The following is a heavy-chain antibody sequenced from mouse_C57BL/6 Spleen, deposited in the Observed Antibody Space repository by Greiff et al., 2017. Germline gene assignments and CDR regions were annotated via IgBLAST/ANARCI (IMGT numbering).Heavy chain of an antibody. J-gene: IGHJ2*01. CDR1: GFTFSDAW. CDR3: TGRGTTGRSGFGY. V-gene: IGHV6-6*01. CDR2: IRHKANNHAT. Sequence: EVKVEESGGGLVQPGGSMKLSCAASGFTFSDAWMDWVRQSPEKGLEWVAEIRHKANNHATYYAESVKGRFTISRDGSKSSVYLQLNSLRAEDTGIYYCTGRGTTGRSGFGYWGQGTTLTVSS. D-gene: IGHD1-1*01.